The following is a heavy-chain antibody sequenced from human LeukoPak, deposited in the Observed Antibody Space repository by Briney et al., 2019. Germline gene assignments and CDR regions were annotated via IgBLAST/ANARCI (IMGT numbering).Heavy chain of an antibody. CDR1: GGSISSSSYY. J-gene: IGHJ4*02. V-gene: IGHV4-39*01. D-gene: IGHD3-9*01. CDR3: ARHVRYFDWLLSLDY. Sequence: SETLSLTCTVSGGSISSSSYYWGWIRQPPGKGLEWIGSIYYSGSTYYNPSLKSRVTISVDTSKNQFSLKLSSVTAADTAVYYCARHVRYFDWLLSLDYWGQGTLVTVSS. CDR2: IYYSGST.